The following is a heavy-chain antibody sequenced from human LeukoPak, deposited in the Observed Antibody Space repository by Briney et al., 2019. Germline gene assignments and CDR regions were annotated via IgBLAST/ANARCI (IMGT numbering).Heavy chain of an antibody. CDR2: ISWNSGSI. D-gene: IGHD6-13*01. CDR3: AKDGYSSSCYSIDY. V-gene: IGHV3-9*03. Sequence: GRSLRLSCAASGFTFDDYAMHWVRQAPGKGLEWVSGISWNSGSIGYADSVKGRFTISRDNAKNSLYLQMNSLRAEDMALYYCAKDGYSSSCYSIDYWGQGTLVTVSS. CDR1: GFTFDDYA. J-gene: IGHJ4*02.